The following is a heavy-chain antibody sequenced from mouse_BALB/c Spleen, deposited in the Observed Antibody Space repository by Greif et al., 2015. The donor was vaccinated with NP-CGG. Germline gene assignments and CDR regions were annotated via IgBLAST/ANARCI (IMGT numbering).Heavy chain of an antibody. D-gene: IGHD2-4*01. Sequence: VQLQQSGAELVKPGASVKLSCKASGYTFTSYWMHWVKQRPGQGLEWIGEINPSNGRTNYNEKFKSKATLTVDKSSSTAYMQLSSLTSEDSAVYYCARKRDYDYDGWFAYWGQGTLVTVSA. J-gene: IGHJ3*01. V-gene: IGHV1S81*02. CDR3: ARKRDYDYDGWFAY. CDR2: INPSNGRT. CDR1: GYTFTSYW.